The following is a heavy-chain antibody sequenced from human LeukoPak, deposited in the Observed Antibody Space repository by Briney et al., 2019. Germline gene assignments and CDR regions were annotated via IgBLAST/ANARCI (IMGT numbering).Heavy chain of an antibody. CDR3: ARDWEGY. V-gene: IGHV4-61*01. J-gene: IGHJ4*02. CDR2: IYYTGST. Sequence: SETLSLTCTVPGGSVSSGSYYWSWIRQPPGKGLEWIGYIYYTGSTNYNPSLKSRVTISVDTSKNQFSLKLSSVTAADTAVYYCARDWEGYWGQGTLVTVSS. CDR1: GGSVSSGSYY. D-gene: IGHD1-26*01.